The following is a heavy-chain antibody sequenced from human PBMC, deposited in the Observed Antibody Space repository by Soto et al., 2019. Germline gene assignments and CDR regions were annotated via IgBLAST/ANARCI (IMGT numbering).Heavy chain of an antibody. CDR3: ARDLLLVAVGPDY. Sequence: NSGGSLRLSCAASGFTFSDYYMSWIRQAPGKGLEWVSYISSSGSTIYYADSVKGRFTISRDNAKNSLYLQMNSLRAEDTAVYYCARDLLLVAVGPDYWGQGTLVTVSS. CDR2: ISSSGSTI. V-gene: IGHV3-11*01. J-gene: IGHJ4*02. CDR1: GFTFSDYY. D-gene: IGHD6-19*01.